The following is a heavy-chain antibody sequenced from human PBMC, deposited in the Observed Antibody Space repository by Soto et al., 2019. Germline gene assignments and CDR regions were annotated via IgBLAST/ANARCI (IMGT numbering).Heavy chain of an antibody. CDR2: IYYSGMT. J-gene: IGHJ4*02. Sequence: PSETLSLTCTVSGVSVSTGGYFWTWIRQHPGKGLEWIGNIYYSGMTYYNPSLRGRVSISLDPSESQFSLKLNSVTAADTAVYYCARESSGPGYSYGRFDYWGQGALVTVP. CDR3: ARESSGPGYSYGRFDY. D-gene: IGHD5-18*01. CDR1: GVSVSTGGYF. V-gene: IGHV4-31*03.